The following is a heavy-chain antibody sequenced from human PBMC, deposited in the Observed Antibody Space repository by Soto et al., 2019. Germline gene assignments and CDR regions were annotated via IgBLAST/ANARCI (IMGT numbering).Heavy chain of an antibody. CDR2: LYYSGST. J-gene: IGHJ6*02. CDR3: LTQGFGPLHGLVDV. D-gene: IGHD3-10*01. Sequence: SETLSLTCTVSGGSINSYYWSWIRQPPGKGLEWIGYLYYSGSTNYNPSLKSRVTISVDTSKNQFSLKLSSVTAADTAVYYCLTQGFGPLHGLVDVWGQGTTVTVSS. V-gene: IGHV4-59*01. CDR1: GGSINSYY.